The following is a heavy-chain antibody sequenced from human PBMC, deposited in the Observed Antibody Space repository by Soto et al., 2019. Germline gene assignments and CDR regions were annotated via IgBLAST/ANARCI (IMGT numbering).Heavy chain of an antibody. Sequence: SETLSLTCTVSGGSISSSSYYWGWIRQPPGKGLEWIGSIYYSGSTYYNPSLKSRVTISVDTSKNQFSLKLSSVTAADTAVYYCARHRNLEDIVVAVSPNWFDPWGKGPLVTVSS. D-gene: IGHD2-2*01. CDR2: IYYSGST. CDR1: GGSISSSSYY. CDR3: ARHRNLEDIVVAVSPNWFDP. V-gene: IGHV4-39*01. J-gene: IGHJ5*02.